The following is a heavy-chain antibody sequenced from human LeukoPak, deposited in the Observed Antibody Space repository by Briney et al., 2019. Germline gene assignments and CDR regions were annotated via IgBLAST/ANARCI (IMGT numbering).Heavy chain of an antibody. CDR3: AKNPGIAVAGDFDY. D-gene: IGHD6-19*01. Sequence: GGSLRLSCAASGFTFSSYSMNWVRQAPGKGLEWVSAISGSGGSTYYADSVKGRFTISRDNSKNTLYLQMNSLRAEDTAVYYCAKNPGIAVAGDFDYWGQGTLVTVSS. CDR2: ISGSGGST. J-gene: IGHJ4*02. V-gene: IGHV3-23*01. CDR1: GFTFSSYS.